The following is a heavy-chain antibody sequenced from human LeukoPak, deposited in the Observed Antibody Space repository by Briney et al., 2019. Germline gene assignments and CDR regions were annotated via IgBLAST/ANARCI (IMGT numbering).Heavy chain of an antibody. Sequence: GGSLRLSGAASGLTVSSNYMSWVRRAPGKGLEWVSVIYSGGSTYYADSVKGRFTISRDNSKNTLYLQMNSLRAEDTAVYYCAREGLMYYYDSSGYSSWAFDIWGQGTMVTVSS. V-gene: IGHV3-53*01. CDR3: AREGLMYYYDSSGYSSWAFDI. D-gene: IGHD3-22*01. CDR2: IYSGGST. CDR1: GLTVSSNY. J-gene: IGHJ3*02.